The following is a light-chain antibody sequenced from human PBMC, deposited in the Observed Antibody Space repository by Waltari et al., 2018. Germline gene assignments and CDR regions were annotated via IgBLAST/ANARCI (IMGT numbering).Light chain of an antibody. CDR2: EGN. CDR1: SSDVGPYNI. V-gene: IGLV2-23*01. J-gene: IGLJ3*02. CDR3: CSFAAGSILV. Sequence: QSALTQPASVSGSPGQSLTISCTGTSSDVGPYNIVSWYQHHPDKAPKLIIYEGNKRPSGVSNRFSGSKSGNTASLTISGLQAEDEADYYCCSFAAGSILVFGGGTKLTVL.